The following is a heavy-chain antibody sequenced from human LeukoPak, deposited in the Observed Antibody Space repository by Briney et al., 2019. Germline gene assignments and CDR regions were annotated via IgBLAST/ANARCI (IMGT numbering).Heavy chain of an antibody. V-gene: IGHV3-23*01. CDR2: ISGSGGST. J-gene: IGHJ4*02. CDR1: GFTFSSDA. D-gene: IGHD3-22*01. Sequence: PGGSLRLSCAASGFTFSSDAMSWVRQAPGKGLEWVSAISGSGGSTYYADSVKGRFTISRDNSKNTLYLQMNSLRAEDTAVYYCANQYYYDSSGYYTTPFDYWGQGTLVTVSS. CDR3: ANQYYYDSSGYYTTPFDY.